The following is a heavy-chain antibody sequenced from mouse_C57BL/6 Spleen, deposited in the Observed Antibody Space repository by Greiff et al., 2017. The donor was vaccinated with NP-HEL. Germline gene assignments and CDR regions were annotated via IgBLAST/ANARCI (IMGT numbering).Heavy chain of an antibody. CDR2: IDPNSGGT. Sequence: QVQLQQPGAELVKPGASVKLSCKASGYTFTSYWMHWVKQRPGRGLEWIGRIDPNSGGTKYTEKFKSKATLTVDKPSSTAYMQLSSLTSEDSAVYDCARTTVVAYYFDYWGQGTTLTVSS. J-gene: IGHJ2*01. CDR3: ARTTVVAYYFDY. CDR1: GYTFTSYW. D-gene: IGHD1-1*01. V-gene: IGHV1-72*01.